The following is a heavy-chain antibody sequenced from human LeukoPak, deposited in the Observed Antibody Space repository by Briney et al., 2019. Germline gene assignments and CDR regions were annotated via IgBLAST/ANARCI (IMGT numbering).Heavy chain of an antibody. J-gene: IGHJ4*02. CDR2: ISSSSSYI. CDR1: GFTFSSYS. D-gene: IGHD3-22*01. Sequence: GGSLRLSCAASGFTFSSYSMNWVRQAPGKGLEWGSSISSSSSYIYYADSVKGRFTISRDNAKNSLYLQMNSLRAEDTAVYYCARDGYYDSSGYYYDYFDYWGQGTLVTVSS. CDR3: ARDGYYDSSGYYYDYFDY. V-gene: IGHV3-21*01.